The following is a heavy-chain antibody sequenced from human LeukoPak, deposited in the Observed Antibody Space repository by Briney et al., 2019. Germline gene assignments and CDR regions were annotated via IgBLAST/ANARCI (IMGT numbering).Heavy chain of an antibody. D-gene: IGHD4-17*01. V-gene: IGHV1-2*02. J-gene: IGHJ4*02. CDR3: ARDGFLGTTVTTDY. Sequence: ASVKVSCKASGYTFTGYYMHWVRQAPGQGLEWMGWINPNSGGTNYAQKFQGRVTMTRDTSISTAYMELSRLRSDDTAVYYCARDGFLGTTVTTDYWGQGTLVTVSS. CDR1: GYTFTGYY. CDR2: INPNSGGT.